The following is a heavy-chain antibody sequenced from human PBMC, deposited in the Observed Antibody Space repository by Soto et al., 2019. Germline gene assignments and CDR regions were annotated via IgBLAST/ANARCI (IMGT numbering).Heavy chain of an antibody. V-gene: IGHV3-21*06. CDR1: GFTFTRYS. CDR3: ARESEDLTSNFDY. J-gene: IGHJ4*02. CDR2: ISSTTNYI. Sequence: PGGSLRLSCAASGFTFTRYSMNWVRQAPGKGLEWVSSISSTTNYIYYGDSMKGRFTISGDNAKNSLYLEMNSLRAEDTAVYYCARESEDLTSNFDYWGQGNLVTVSS.